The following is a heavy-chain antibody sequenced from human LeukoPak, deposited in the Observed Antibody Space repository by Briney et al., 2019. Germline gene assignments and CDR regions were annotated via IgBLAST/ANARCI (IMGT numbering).Heavy chain of an antibody. D-gene: IGHD6-19*01. CDR3: AKDPAVASYYFDS. V-gene: IGHV3-23*01. CDR1: GITLSTYA. J-gene: IGHJ4*02. CDR2: IGSGGST. Sequence: GGSLRLSCAASGITLSTYAMSWVRQAPGKGLEWASGIGSGGSTYYADFVKGRFTISRDNSKNTLYLQMNSLRAEDTAVYYCAKDPAVASYYFDSWGQGTLVTVSS.